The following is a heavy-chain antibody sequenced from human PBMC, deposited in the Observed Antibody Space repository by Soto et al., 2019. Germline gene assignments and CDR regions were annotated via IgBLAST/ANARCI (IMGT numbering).Heavy chain of an antibody. Sequence: QVLFQESGPGLVKPSQTLSLTCTVSGVSMRSLEYNWDWIRQPPGKGLEWIGNIDNAETSYYNPSLRSRVTISVDTSKNKLALKLTSVTAADTAVYYCAKARIVTGSDLTRRDYLDFWGQGTLVTVSS. D-gene: IGHD3-9*01. CDR3: AKARIVTGSDLTRRDYLDF. J-gene: IGHJ4*02. V-gene: IGHV4-30-4*01. CDR1: GVSMRSLEYN. CDR2: IDNAETS.